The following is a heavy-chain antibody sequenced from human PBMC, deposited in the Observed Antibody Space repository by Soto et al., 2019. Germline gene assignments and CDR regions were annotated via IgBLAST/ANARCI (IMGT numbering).Heavy chain of an antibody. D-gene: IGHD3-10*01. J-gene: IGHJ5*02. CDR2: INHSGST. V-gene: IGHV4-34*01. Sequence: TSQTLPLTCAVFGGSFSDHYWRXILQPQGKGLEWIGEINHSGSTNYNPSLKSRVTISVDTSKNQFSLKLSSVTAADTAVYYCAGGRYYYGSGTRSKNWFDPWGQGTLVTVSS. CDR1: GGSFSDHY. CDR3: AGGRYYYGSGTRSKNWFDP.